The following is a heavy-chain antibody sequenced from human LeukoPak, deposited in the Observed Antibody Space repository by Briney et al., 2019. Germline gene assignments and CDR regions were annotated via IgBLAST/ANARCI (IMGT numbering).Heavy chain of an antibody. J-gene: IGHJ4*02. CDR2: IIPIFGTA. V-gene: IGHV1-69*05. Sequence: GSSVKVSCKASGGTFSSYAISWVRQAPGQGLEWMGGIIPIFGTANYVQKFQGRVTITTDESTSTAYMELSSLRSEDTAVYYCAHEAAAGLGRFDYWGQGTQVTVSS. D-gene: IGHD6-13*01. CDR1: GGTFSSYA. CDR3: AHEAAAGLGRFDY.